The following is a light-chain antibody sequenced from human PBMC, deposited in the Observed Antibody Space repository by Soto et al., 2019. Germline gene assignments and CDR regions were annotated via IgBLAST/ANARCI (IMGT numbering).Light chain of an antibody. CDR1: QAISSY. CDR2: AAS. J-gene: IGKJ1*01. CDR3: QQYYVYPRT. V-gene: IGKV1-8*01. Sequence: AIRMTQSPSSLSASTGDRVTITCRASQAISSYLAWYQQKPGKAPKLLIFAASTLQSGVLSRFSGGGSGTDFTLTISCLQSEDFATYYCQQYYVYPRTFGQGTKVDIK.